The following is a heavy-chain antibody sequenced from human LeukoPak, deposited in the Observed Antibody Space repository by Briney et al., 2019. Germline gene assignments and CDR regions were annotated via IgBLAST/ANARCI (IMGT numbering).Heavy chain of an antibody. J-gene: IGHJ1*01. Sequence: SETLSLTCNVSGDSVSSGYWSWIRQSPGKGLEWIGFIQDSGITDYNPSLKSRLYMSVDISKNQFSLNLRSVTAADTAVYYCAGRGHSYSREWGQGIRVTISS. V-gene: IGHV4-4*09. CDR3: AGRGHSYSRE. CDR1: GDSVSSGY. CDR2: IQDSGIT. D-gene: IGHD4-11*01.